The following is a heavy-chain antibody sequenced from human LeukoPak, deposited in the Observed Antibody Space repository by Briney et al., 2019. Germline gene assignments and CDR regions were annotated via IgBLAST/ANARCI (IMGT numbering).Heavy chain of an antibody. CDR1: GGSISSGSYY. CDR3: ARDGDTVTTGGIDY. V-gene: IGHV4-61*02. J-gene: IGHJ4*02. Sequence: PSQTLSLTCTVSGGSISSGSYYWSWIRQPAGKGLEWIGRIYTSGSTNYNPSPKSRVTISVDTSKNQFSLKLSSVTAADTAVYYCARDGDTVTTGGIDYWGQGTLVTVSS. CDR2: IYTSGST. D-gene: IGHD4-17*01.